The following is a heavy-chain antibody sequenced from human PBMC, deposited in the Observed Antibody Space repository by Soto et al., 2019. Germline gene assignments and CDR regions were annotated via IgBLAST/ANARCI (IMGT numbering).Heavy chain of an antibody. D-gene: IGHD5-18*01. J-gene: IGHJ4*02. Sequence: EVQLVQSGAEVKKPGESLKISCKGSGYNFATYWIGWVRQMPGKGLEWMGIIYPSDSDARYSPSFQGQVTMSADKSISTAYLQWSSLKTSDTAIYYCARRYGHSYNYWGQGSLVTVSS. CDR2: IYPSDSDA. V-gene: IGHV5-51*01. CDR1: GYNFATYW. CDR3: ARRYGHSYNY.